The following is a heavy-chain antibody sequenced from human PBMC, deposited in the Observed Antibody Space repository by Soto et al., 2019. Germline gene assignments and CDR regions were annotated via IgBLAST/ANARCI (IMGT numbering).Heavy chain of an antibody. Sequence: ASVKASCKASGYTFTGYYMHWVRQAPGQGLEWMGWINPNSGGTNYAQKFQGRVTMTRDTSISTAYMELSRLRSDDTAVYYYARGPDSSGYPPAEYFQHWGQGTLVTVS. J-gene: IGHJ1*01. CDR1: GYTFTGYY. V-gene: IGHV1-2*02. CDR3: ARGPDSSGYPPAEYFQH. D-gene: IGHD3-22*01. CDR2: INPNSGGT.